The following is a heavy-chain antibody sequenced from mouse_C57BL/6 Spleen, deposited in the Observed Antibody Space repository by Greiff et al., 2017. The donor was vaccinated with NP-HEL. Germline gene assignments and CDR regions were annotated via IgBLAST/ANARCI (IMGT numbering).Heavy chain of an antibody. CDR3: AMTAQAFYAMDH. Sequence: QVQLQQPGAELVKPGASVKVSCKASGYTFTSYWMHWVKQRPGQGLEWIGRIHPSDSDTNYNQKFKGKATLTVDKSSSTAYMQLSSLTSEDSAVYYCAMTAQAFYAMDHWGQGTSVTVSS. D-gene: IGHD3-2*02. CDR1: GYTFTSYW. J-gene: IGHJ4*01. V-gene: IGHV1-74*01. CDR2: IHPSDSDT.